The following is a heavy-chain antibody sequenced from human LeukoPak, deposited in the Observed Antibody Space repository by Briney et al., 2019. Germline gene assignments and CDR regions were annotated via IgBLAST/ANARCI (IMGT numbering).Heavy chain of an antibody. Sequence: SETLSLTCTVSGGSISSGSYYWSWIRQPAGKGLEWIGRIYTSGSTNYNPSLKSRVTISVDTSKNQLSLKLSSVTAADTAVYYCARARNYDFWSGYYSFDYWGQGTLVTVSS. V-gene: IGHV4-61*02. CDR2: IYTSGST. J-gene: IGHJ4*02. CDR1: GGSISSGSYY. D-gene: IGHD3-3*01. CDR3: ARARNYDFWSGYYSFDY.